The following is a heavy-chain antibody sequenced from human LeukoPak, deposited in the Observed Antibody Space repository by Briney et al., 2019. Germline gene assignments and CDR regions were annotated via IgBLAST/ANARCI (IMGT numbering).Heavy chain of an antibody. CDR2: IYPGDSDT. J-gene: IGHJ4*02. Sequence: GESLKISCKGSGYSFTSYWIGWVRQMPGKGLEWMGIIYPGDSDTRYSPSFQGQVTISADKSISTAYLQWSSLKASDTAMYYCAMGLNNYYGSSGLDYWGQGTLVTVSS. D-gene: IGHD3-22*01. CDR3: AMGLNNYYGSSGLDY. V-gene: IGHV5-51*01. CDR1: GYSFTSYW.